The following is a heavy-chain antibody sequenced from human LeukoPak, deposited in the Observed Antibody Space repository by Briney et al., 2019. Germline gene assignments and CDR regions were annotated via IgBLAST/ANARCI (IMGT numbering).Heavy chain of an antibody. CDR1: GFTFDDYA. CDR3: AKDGGVGDYYYYYMDV. Sequence: TGGSLRLSCAASGFTFDDYAMHWVRQAPGKGLEWVSLISWDGGSTYYADSVKGRFTISRDNSKNSLYLQMNSLRAEDTALYYCAKDGGVGDYYYYYMDVWGKGTTVTVSS. J-gene: IGHJ6*03. CDR2: ISWDGGST. D-gene: IGHD2-21*01. V-gene: IGHV3-43D*03.